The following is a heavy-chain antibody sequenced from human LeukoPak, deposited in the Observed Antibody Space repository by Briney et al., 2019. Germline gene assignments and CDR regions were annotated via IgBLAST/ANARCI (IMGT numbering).Heavy chain of an antibody. CDR1: GFTLSSYG. V-gene: IGHV3-33*01. CDR2: IWYDGSNK. CDR3: ARDKTSGSYLYYFDY. D-gene: IGHD1-26*01. Sequence: GRSLRLSCAASGFTLSSYGMRWVRQAPGKGLEWVAVIWYDGSNKYYADSVKGRFTISRDNSKNTLYLQMNSLRAEDTAVFYCARDKTSGSYLYYFDYWGQGTLVTVSS. J-gene: IGHJ4*02.